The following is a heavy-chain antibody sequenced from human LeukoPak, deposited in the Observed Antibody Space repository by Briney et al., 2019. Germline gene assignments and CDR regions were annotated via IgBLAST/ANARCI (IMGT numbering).Heavy chain of an antibody. CDR3: ARRVPGYSSGWTYGMDV. V-gene: IGHV4-59*08. J-gene: IGHJ6*02. D-gene: IGHD6-19*01. Sequence: SETLSLTCTVSGGSISSYYGSWIRQPPGKGLGWIGYIYYSGSTNYNPSLKSRVTLSVDTSKNQFSLKLSSVTAADTAVYYCARRVPGYSSGWTYGMDVWGQGTTVTVSS. CDR2: IYYSGST. CDR1: GGSISSYY.